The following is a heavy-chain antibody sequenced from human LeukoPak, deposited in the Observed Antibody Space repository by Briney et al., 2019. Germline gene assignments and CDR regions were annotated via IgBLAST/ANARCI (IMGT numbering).Heavy chain of an antibody. Sequence: GGSLRLSCAASGFSFTIRITSWVRQAPGGGREWVSSISCSVDSTNYRDSVKGRFTISRDNSKNTLYLQMNSLRVEDTAAYYCAHMTGFDYWGQGSLVTVSS. V-gene: IGHV3-23*01. D-gene: IGHD3-9*01. J-gene: IGHJ4*02. CDR1: GFSFTIRI. CDR2: ISCSVDST. CDR3: AHMTGFDY.